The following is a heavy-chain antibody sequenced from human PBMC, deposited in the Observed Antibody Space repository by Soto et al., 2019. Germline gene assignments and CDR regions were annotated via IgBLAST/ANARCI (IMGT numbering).Heavy chain of an antibody. J-gene: IGHJ4*02. CDR2: ISYTVDA. Sequence: SETLSLTCSVSAGSISRYYWGWGRQSPGEGLEWIAHISYTVDASYNPSLKSRVTISLDTSKNQIALSLISVTAADTAVYYCVGALMSRAMKSFADWGQGTVVTVSS. CDR1: AGSISRYY. CDR3: VGALMSRAMKSFAD. D-gene: IGHD2-2*01. V-gene: IGHV4-59*01.